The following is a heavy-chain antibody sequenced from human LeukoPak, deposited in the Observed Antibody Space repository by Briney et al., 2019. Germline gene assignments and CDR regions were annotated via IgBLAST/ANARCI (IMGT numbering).Heavy chain of an antibody. D-gene: IGHD1-14*01. Sequence: SETLSLTCAAYGGSFSGYYWSWIRQPPGKGLEWIGEINHSGSTNYNPSLKSRVTISVDTSKNQFSLKLSSVTAADTAVYYCARLRRIFSRDFDYWGQGTLVTVSS. CDR3: ARLRRIFSRDFDY. J-gene: IGHJ4*02. CDR1: GGSFSGYY. CDR2: INHSGST. V-gene: IGHV4-34*01.